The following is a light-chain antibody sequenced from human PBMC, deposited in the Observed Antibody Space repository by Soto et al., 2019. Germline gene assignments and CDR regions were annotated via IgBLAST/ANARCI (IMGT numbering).Light chain of an antibody. J-gene: IGKJ1*01. V-gene: IGKV3-20*01. CDR3: QQYGSSPPWT. CDR1: QSVTSSY. CDR2: GAS. Sequence: EIVLTQSPGTLSLSPGERATLSCRASQSVTSSYLAWYQQKPGQAPRLLMYGASNRATGIPDRFSGSGSGTDFTLAISRLEPEDCAVYYCQQYGSSPPWTFGQGTKVEIK.